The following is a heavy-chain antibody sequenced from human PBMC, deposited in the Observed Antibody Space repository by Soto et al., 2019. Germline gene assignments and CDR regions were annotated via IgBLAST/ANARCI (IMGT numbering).Heavy chain of an antibody. CDR2: ISYSGST. CDR1: GGSINTGDYC. D-gene: IGHD1-1*01. Sequence: SETLSLTCTVSGGSINTGDYCWSWIRQHPGKGLEYIGYISYSGSTDYNPSLQSRVTILLDTSKNQFSLKVRSVTAADTAIYFCARHYPIGNNWNYFDYWGRGTLVTVSS. J-gene: IGHJ4*02. V-gene: IGHV4-30-4*08. CDR3: ARHYPIGNNWNYFDY.